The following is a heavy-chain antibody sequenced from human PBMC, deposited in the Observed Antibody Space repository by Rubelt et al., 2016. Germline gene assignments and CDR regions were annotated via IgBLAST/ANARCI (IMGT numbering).Heavy chain of an antibody. CDR1: GGSITSSTYY. D-gene: IGHD3-3*01. CDR3: ATGTIFGVVKDAFDI. CDR2: IYYSGST. J-gene: IGHJ3*02. V-gene: IGHV4-61*05. Sequence: QLQLQESGPGLVKPSETLSLTCTVSGGSITSSTYYWGWIRQPPGKGLEWIGYIYYSGSTHYNPSLMSRVTISVDTSKNQCSRKLSAVTAADTAGYYCATGTIFGVVKDAFDIWGQGTMVTVSA.